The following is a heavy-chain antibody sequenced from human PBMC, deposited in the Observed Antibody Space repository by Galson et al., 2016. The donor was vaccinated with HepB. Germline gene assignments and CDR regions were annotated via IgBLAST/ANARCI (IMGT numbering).Heavy chain of an antibody. D-gene: IGHD3-10*01. V-gene: IGHV3-21*01. J-gene: IGHJ2*01. CDR1: GFNFNIYS. CDR3: VRGGNPFGGFGDGVYWYFDL. CDR2: ISNSNAFI. Sequence: SLRLSCAASGFNFNIYSMNWVRQAPGKGLEWVSSISNSNAFIYYADSVKGRFTISRGNAKNSLYLQMNNLRAEDTSVYYCVRGGNPFGGFGDGVYWYFDLWGRGTLVSVSA.